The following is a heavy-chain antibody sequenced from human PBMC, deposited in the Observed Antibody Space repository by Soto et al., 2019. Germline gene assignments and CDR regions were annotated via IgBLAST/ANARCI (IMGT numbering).Heavy chain of an antibody. CDR1: GFTFSDYY. CDR2: ISSSGSTI. J-gene: IGHJ5*02. Sequence: QVQLVESGGGLVKPGGSLRLSCAASGFTFSDYYMSWIRQAPGKGLEWVSYISSSGSTIYYADSVKSRFTISRDNAKNSLYLQMNSLRAEDTAVYYCARAHDYVWGSYRPNWFDPWGQGTLVTVSS. D-gene: IGHD3-16*02. V-gene: IGHV3-11*01. CDR3: ARAHDYVWGSYRPNWFDP.